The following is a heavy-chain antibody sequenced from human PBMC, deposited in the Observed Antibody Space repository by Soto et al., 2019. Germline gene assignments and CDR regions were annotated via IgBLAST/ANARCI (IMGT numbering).Heavy chain of an antibody. D-gene: IGHD4-17*01. CDR3: ARGSPSTLTRMDH. CDR2: IIPIFGSA. CDR1: GGTFSSYA. Sequence: GASVKVSCKTSGGTFSSYAISWVRQSPGQGLEWMGGIIPIFGSANYAQKFQGRVTITADKSTNTAYMELSSLRSEDTAMYYCARGSPSTLTRMDHWGQGTLVTRLL. J-gene: IGHJ4*02. V-gene: IGHV1-69*06.